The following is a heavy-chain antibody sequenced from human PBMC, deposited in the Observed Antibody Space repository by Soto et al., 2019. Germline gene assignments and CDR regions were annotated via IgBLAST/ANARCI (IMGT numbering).Heavy chain of an antibody. V-gene: IGHV3-21*01. CDR3: ARGYHYYDSSGYDKWDAFDI. CDR1: GFTFSSYS. J-gene: IGHJ3*02. D-gene: IGHD3-22*01. CDR2: ISSSSSYI. Sequence: EVQLVESGGGLVKPGGSLRLSCAASGFTFSSYSMNWVRQAPGKGLEWVSSISSSSSYIYYADSVKGRFTISRDNAKNSLYLQMNSRRAEDTAVYYCARGYHYYDSSGYDKWDAFDIWGQGTMVTVSS.